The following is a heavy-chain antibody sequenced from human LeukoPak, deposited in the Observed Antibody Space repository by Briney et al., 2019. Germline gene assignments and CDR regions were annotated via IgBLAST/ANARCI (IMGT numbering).Heavy chain of an antibody. V-gene: IGHV4-34*01. CDR1: GGSFSGYY. D-gene: IGHD2-15*01. Sequence: PSETLSLTCAVYGGSFSGYYWSWIRQPPGKGQEWIGEINHSGSTNYNPSLKSRVTISVDTSKNQFSLKLSSVTAADTAVYYCARVKADIVVVVAATGNFDYWGQGTLVTVSS. J-gene: IGHJ4*02. CDR3: ARVKADIVVVVAATGNFDY. CDR2: INHSGST.